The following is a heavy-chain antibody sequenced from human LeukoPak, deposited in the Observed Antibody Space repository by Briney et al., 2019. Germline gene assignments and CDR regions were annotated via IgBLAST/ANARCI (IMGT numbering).Heavy chain of an antibody. Sequence: ASVKVSCKAFGYTFTGYYMHWVRQAPGQGLEGMGWINPNSGGTNYAQKFQGRVTMTRDTSISTAYMELSRLRSDDTAVYYCARGSGSYTPFDYWGQGTLVTVSS. D-gene: IGHD1-26*01. CDR3: ARGSGSYTPFDY. J-gene: IGHJ4*02. CDR2: INPNSGGT. CDR1: GYTFTGYY. V-gene: IGHV1-2*02.